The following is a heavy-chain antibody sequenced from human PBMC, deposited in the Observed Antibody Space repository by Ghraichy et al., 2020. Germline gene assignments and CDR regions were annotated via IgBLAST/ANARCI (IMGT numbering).Heavy chain of an antibody. V-gene: IGHV4-59*01. CDR3: ARVGQTSYDSSGYWYYYYYGMDV. J-gene: IGHJ6*02. Sequence: SETLSLTCTVSGGSISSYYWTWIRQPPGQRLEWIGYIYYSGSTNYNPSLKSRVTISVDTSKNQFSLKLSSVTAADTAVYYCARVGQTSYDSSGYWYYYYYGMDVWGQGTTVTVSS. CDR1: GGSISSYY. D-gene: IGHD3-22*01. CDR2: IYYSGST.